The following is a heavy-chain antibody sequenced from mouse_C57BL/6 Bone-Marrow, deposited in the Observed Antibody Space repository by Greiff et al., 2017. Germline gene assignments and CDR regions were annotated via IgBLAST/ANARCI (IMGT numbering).Heavy chain of an antibody. D-gene: IGHD3-2*02. J-gene: IGHJ2*01. CDR3: RRITQARVDFDY. CDR2: IYPNNGGT. V-gene: IGHV1-18*01. CDR1: GYTFTGYN. Sequence: VQLQQSGPELVKPGASVKIPCKASGYTFTGYNMGWVKQSNGKSLEWIGDIYPNNGGTIYNEKFKGKATLTVDKSSSTAYMELRSLTSEDTAVSCCRRITQARVDFDYWGQGTTLTVSS.